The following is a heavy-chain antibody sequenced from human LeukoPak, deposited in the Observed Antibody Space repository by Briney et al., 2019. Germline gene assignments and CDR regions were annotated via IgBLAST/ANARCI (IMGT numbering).Heavy chain of an antibody. CDR2: ISSSSSYI. Sequence: PGGSLRLSCAASGFTFSSYSMNWVRQAPGKGLEWVSSISSSSSYIYYADSVKGRFTISRDNAKNSLYLQMNSLRAEDTAVYYCARDPRDGVVVPAAIIGWFDPWGQGTLVTVSS. J-gene: IGHJ5*02. CDR3: ARDPRDGVVVPAAIIGWFDP. CDR1: GFTFSSYS. D-gene: IGHD2-2*01. V-gene: IGHV3-21*01.